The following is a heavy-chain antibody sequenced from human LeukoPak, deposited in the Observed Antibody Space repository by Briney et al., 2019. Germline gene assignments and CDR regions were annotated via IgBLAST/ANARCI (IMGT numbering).Heavy chain of an antibody. CDR1: GYTFTRYF. J-gene: IGHJ6*03. V-gene: IGHV1-2*02. CDR2: INPNSGGT. Sequence: ASVTVSFQGSGYTFTRYFMHWVRQAPGQGREGMGWINPNSGGTNYTQKFQDRVTMTRETSISTAYMELSRLRSDDTAVYYCARGGLQTWYYYMDVWGKGTTVTVSS. CDR3: ARGGLQTWYYYMDV.